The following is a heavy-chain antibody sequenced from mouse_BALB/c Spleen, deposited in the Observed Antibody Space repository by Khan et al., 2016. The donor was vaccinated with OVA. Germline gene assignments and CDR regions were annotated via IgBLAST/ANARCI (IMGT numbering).Heavy chain of an antibody. CDR3: ARGGGYDGGFDY. J-gene: IGHJ2*01. CDR1: GFTFNIFG. CDR2: ISSGSSTI. V-gene: IGHV5-17*02. Sequence: EVELVESGGGLVQPGGSRKLSCAASGFTFNIFGMHWVRQAPEKGLEWVAYISSGSSTIYYADTVKGRFTISRDNPKNTVFLQMTSLRSEDTAMYYCARGGGYDGGFDYWGQGTTLTVSS. D-gene: IGHD2-2*01.